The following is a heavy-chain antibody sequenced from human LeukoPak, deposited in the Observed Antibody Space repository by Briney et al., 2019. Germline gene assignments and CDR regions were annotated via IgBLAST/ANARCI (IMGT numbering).Heavy chain of an antibody. V-gene: IGHV3-21*01. CDR2: ISSSSSYI. CDR1: GFTFSSYG. Sequence: PGGSLRLSCAASGFTFSSYGMNWVRQAPGKGLEWVSSISSSSSYIYYADSVKGRFTISRDNAKNSLYLQMNSLRAEDTAVYYCARDGALVDTAMVTDYWGQGTLVTVSS. J-gene: IGHJ4*02. CDR3: ARDGALVDTAMVTDY. D-gene: IGHD5-18*01.